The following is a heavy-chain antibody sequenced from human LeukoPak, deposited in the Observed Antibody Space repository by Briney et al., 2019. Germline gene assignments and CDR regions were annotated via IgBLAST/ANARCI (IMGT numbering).Heavy chain of an antibody. V-gene: IGHV3-7*01. D-gene: IGHD3-16*02. J-gene: IGHJ6*03. CDR2: VKQDGSDK. Sequence: GGSLRLPCAASGFTFSNNWMSWVRQAPGKGLEWVANVKQDGSDKYYVDSVKGRFTISRDNAKNSLYLQMNSLRAEDTAVYYCARDHHHRLWDDYYYYMDVWGKGTTVTISS. CDR3: ARDHHHRLWDDYYYYMDV. CDR1: GFTFSNNW.